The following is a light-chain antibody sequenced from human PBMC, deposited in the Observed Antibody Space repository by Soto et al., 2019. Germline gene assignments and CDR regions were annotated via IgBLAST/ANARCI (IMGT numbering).Light chain of an antibody. CDR3: QQRYNWPFS. V-gene: IGKV3-11*01. CDR2: DAS. CDR1: QSVDTY. J-gene: IGKJ5*01. Sequence: EIVLTQSPATLSLSPGERATLSCRASQSVDTYLAWYQQKAGQAPRLLIYDASNRATGVPARFSGSGSGPDYILTIISLEPEYFAFYYCQQRYNWPFSFGQGARLDIK.